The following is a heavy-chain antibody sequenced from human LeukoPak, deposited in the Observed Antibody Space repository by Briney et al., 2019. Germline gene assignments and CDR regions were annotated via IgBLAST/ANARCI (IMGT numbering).Heavy chain of an antibody. V-gene: IGHV1-2*02. CDR3: AGEDELPFDY. CDR1: VYTFTGYY. J-gene: IGHJ4*02. Sequence: ASVKVSRKASVYTFTGYYMHWVRQAPGQGREWVGWINPNRGVTHYAHNFQGTVTITRGTAINTAYTELSSVRSVGPAGCFLAGEDELPFDYWGEGTLVTVSS. CDR2: INPNRGVT. D-gene: IGHD2-15*01.